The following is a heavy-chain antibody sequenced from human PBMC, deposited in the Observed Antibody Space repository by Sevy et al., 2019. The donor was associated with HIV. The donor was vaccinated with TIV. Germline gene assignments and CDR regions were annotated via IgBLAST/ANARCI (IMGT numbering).Heavy chain of an antibody. CDR2: IKQDGSAK. D-gene: IGHD1-26*01. V-gene: IGHV3-7*01. Sequence: GGSLRLPCAASGFTFSIYWMSWVRQAPGKGLEWVANIKQDGSAKDYVDSVKGRFTISRDNAKNSLYLQMNSLRAEDTAVYYCARGEAAAFDIWGQGTMVTVSS. CDR3: ARGEAAAFDI. CDR1: GFTFSIYW. J-gene: IGHJ3*02.